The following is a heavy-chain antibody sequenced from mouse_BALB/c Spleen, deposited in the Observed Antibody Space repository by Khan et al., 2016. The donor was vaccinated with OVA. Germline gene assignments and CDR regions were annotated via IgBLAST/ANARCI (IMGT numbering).Heavy chain of an antibody. Sequence: EVQLQESGPGLVKPSQSLSLTCTVTGYSITSNYAWSWIRQFPGNKLEWMGYISYSGSTTYNPSLKSRISVTRDTSENQFFLQLNSVTTEDAATYYYAGQNYDGYALDYWGQGTSVTVSS. J-gene: IGHJ4*01. D-gene: IGHD2-4*01. V-gene: IGHV3-2*02. CDR1: GYSITSNYA. CDR2: ISYSGST. CDR3: AGQNYDGYALDY.